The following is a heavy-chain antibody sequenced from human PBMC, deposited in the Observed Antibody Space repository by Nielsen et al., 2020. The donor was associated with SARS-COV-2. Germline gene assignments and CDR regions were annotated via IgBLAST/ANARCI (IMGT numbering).Heavy chain of an antibody. Sequence: GESLKISRKGAGYSFISYWIGWVRQMPGKGLEWMGFIYPGDSDTRYSPSFQGQVTISADKSISTAYLQWSSLKASDTAMYYCARLSYGSSRGGQDYWGQGTLVTVSS. CDR2: IYPGDSDT. CDR3: ARLSYGSSRGGQDY. D-gene: IGHD6-13*01. V-gene: IGHV5-51*01. CDR1: GYSFISYW. J-gene: IGHJ4*02.